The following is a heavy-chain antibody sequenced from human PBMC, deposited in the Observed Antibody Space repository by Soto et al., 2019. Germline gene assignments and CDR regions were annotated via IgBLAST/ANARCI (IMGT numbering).Heavy chain of an antibody. D-gene: IGHD2-2*01. CDR2: ISYDGSDK. Sequence: QVQLVESGGGMVQPGRSLRLSCAASGFTFSTYGMHWVRQAPGKGLEWVAVISYDGSDKYYADSVKGRFSISRDNPKNKLYLQMKRLRPEDTAVYYCGKVTGYCSTSSCRRDYYFYYGMGVWGQGTTVTVSS. J-gene: IGHJ6*02. V-gene: IGHV3-30*18. CDR3: GKVTGYCSTSSCRRDYYFYYGMGV. CDR1: GFTFSTYG.